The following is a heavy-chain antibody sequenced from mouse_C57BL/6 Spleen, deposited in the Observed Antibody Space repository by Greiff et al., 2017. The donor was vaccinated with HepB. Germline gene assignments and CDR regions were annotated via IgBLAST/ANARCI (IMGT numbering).Heavy chain of an antibody. CDR3: ARREGYCNYWYFDG. D-gene: IGHD1-1*01. V-gene: IGHV5-6*01. J-gene: IGHJ1*03. CDR1: GFTFSSYG. CDR2: ISSGGSYT. Sequence: VQLVESGGDLVKPGGSLKLSCAASGFTFSSYGMSWVRQTPDKRLEWVATISSGGSYTYYPDSVKGRFTISRENAKKTLYLQMSSLKSEDTAMYYWARREGYCNYWYFDGWGTGTTVTVSS.